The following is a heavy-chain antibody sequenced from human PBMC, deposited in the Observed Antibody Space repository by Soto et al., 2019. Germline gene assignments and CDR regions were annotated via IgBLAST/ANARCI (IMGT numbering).Heavy chain of an antibody. J-gene: IGHJ4*02. CDR1: GGSISSSSYY. CDR2: IYYSGST. D-gene: IGHD3-16*01. V-gene: IGHV4-39*01. Sequence: SETLSLTCTVSGGSISSSSYYWGWIRQPPGKGLEWIGSIYYSGSTYYNPSLKSRVTISVDTSKNQFSLKLSSVTAADTAVYYCARHEPGGGSVFDYWGQGTLVTVSS. CDR3: ARHEPGGGSVFDY.